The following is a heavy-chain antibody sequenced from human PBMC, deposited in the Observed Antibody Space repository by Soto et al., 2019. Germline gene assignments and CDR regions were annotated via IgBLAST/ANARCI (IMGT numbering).Heavy chain of an antibody. Sequence: SETLSLTCAVSGGSISGSYYYWAWLRQSPGKGPERIGSVFYTGFTSYNPSLESRLSVSVDTSKNQFSLKLSAVTAADTAVYYCATSPKGYNWNCFDHWGQGALVTVSS. CDR2: VFYTGFT. J-gene: IGHJ4*02. CDR3: ATSPKGYNWNCFDH. D-gene: IGHD1-20*01. V-gene: IGHV4-39*01. CDR1: GGSISGSYYY.